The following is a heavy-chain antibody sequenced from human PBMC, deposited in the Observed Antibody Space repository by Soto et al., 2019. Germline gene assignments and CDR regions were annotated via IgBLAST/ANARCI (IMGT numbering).Heavy chain of an antibody. J-gene: IGHJ5*02. D-gene: IGHD4-17*01. CDR3: ARSPAYGDYANLDT. CDR1: GDSVSKYY. Sequence: SETLSLTCTVSGDSVSKYYWNWIRQPAGKGLEWIGRIYTTRSPNYSPSLKSRVTMSVDTSKNQFSLKLNLSSVTAADTAVYYCARSPAYGDYANLDTWGQGTLVTVS. V-gene: IGHV4-4*07. CDR2: IYTTRSP.